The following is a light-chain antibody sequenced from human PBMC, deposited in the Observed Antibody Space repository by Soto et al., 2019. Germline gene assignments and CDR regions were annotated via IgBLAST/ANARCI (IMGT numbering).Light chain of an antibody. Sequence: IVLTHSPASLALSLGETSTLSCTASQSVSSYLAWYQQKPGQAPRIIIYGAYTRATGIQARFSGSGSGTEFTLTISSMQPDDFATYYCKKYHSYYLKFGKGNQGDIK. V-gene: IGKV3-15*01. CDR3: KKYHSYYLK. CDR2: GAY. CDR1: QSVSSY. J-gene: IGKJ1*01.